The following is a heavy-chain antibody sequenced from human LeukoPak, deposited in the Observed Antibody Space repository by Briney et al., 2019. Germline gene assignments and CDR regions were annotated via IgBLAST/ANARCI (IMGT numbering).Heavy chain of an antibody. J-gene: IGHJ4*02. CDR2: INPNSGGT. CDR3: ARDLYYYDSSGYPKIDY. V-gene: IGHV1-2*02. Sequence: ASVKVSCKASGYTFTGYYMHWVRQAPGQGLEWMGWINPNSGGTNYAQKFQGRVTMTRDTSISTAYMELSRLRSDDTAVYYCARDLYYYDSSGYPKIDYWGQGTLVTVSS. D-gene: IGHD3-22*01. CDR1: GYTFTGYY.